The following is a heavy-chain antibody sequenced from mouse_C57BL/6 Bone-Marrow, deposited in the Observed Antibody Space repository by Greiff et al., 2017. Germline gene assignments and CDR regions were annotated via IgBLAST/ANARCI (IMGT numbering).Heavy chain of an antibody. CDR1: GFTFSDYG. CDR2: ISRGSSTI. CDR3: ARGDYAEEGAGFAD. J-gene: IGHJ3*01. D-gene: IGHD2-13*01. Sequence: EVHLVESGGGLVKPGGSLKLSCAASGFTFSDYGLHWVRQAPEKGLKWVAYISRGSSTIYYSDTVQGRFTISRANAHNTLFLQLTSLRSEDTAMDYGARGDYAEEGAGFADWGEGRLVTVAA. V-gene: IGHV5-17*01.